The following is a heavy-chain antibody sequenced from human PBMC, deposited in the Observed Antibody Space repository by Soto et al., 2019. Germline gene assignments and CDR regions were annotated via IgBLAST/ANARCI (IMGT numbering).Heavy chain of an antibody. V-gene: IGHV1-2*02. CDR3: AIMILVVE. J-gene: IGHJ4*02. Sequence: ASVKVSCKASGYTFTGYYMHWVRQAPGQGLEWMEWINPNSGGTNYAQKFQGRVTMTRDTSISTAYMELSRLRSDDAAMYYCAIMILVVEWGQGTLVTVSS. CDR2: INPNSGGT. CDR1: GYTFTGYY. D-gene: IGHD2-15*01.